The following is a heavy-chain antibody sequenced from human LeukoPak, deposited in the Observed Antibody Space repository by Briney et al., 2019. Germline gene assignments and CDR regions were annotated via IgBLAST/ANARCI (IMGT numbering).Heavy chain of an antibody. CDR2: INSDGSST. CDR3: ARESYDILTGYYSGAFDI. V-gene: IGHV3-74*01. J-gene: IGHJ3*02. D-gene: IGHD3-9*01. CDR1: GFTFSYYW. Sequence: GGSLRLSCAASGFTFSYYWMHWVRQAPGKGLVWVSRINSDGSSTTYADSVKGRITISRDNAKNTLYLQMNSLRAEDTAVYYCARESYDILTGYYSGAFDIWGQGTKVTVSS.